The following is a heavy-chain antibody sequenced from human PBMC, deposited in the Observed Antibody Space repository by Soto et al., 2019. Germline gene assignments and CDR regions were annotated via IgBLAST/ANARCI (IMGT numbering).Heavy chain of an antibody. CDR2: TYYRSKWYY. CDR3: ARGEQYSGRIFDY. V-gene: IGHV6-1*01. CDR1: GDSVSSNSPG. J-gene: IGHJ4*01. Sequence: PSQTLSLTCAITGDSVSSNSPGWSWVRQCPSRGLEWLGRTYYRSKWYYEYAVSVRGRITINPDTSKNQYSLQLNSVTPEDTAVYFCARGEQYSGRIFDYWGQGTLVTVSS. D-gene: IGHD1-26*01.